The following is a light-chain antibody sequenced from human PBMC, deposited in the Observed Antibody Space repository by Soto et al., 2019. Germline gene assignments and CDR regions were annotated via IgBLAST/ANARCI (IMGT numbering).Light chain of an antibody. V-gene: IGKV1-39*01. CDR3: QQSYSSPRVT. CDR2: AAS. CDR1: QSITDY. Sequence: SHLTQSPSSLSASVGDRVTLTCRESQSITDYLTGYQQKAGKAPKPLIYAASNLQSGVPSRFSGSGSGTDFTLTISSLQPEDFGAYYCQQSYSSPRVTFGQRTRLEI. J-gene: IGKJ5*01.